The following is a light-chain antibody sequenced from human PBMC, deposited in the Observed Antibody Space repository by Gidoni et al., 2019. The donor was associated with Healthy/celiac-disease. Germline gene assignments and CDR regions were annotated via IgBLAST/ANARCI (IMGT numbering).Light chain of an antibody. J-gene: IGLJ1*01. Sequence: QSVLTQPPSASAAPGQKVTISCSGSSSNIGNNYVPWYQPLPGTAPKLLISDNNKRPSGIPDRFSGSKSGTSATLGITGLQTGDEADYYCGTWDSSRSDFYVFGTGTKVTVL. CDR1: SSNIGNNY. V-gene: IGLV1-51*01. CDR2: DNN. CDR3: GTWDSSRSDFYV.